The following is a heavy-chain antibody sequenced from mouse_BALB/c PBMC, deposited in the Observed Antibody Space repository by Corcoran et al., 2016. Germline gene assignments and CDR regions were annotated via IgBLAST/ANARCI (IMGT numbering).Heavy chain of an antibody. CDR3: ARGDEYYLDY. V-gene: IGHV1-26*01. Sequence: EVQLQQSGPELVKPGASVKMSCKASGYTFTDYYMKWVEQSHGESREWIGEINPNNGGTSYKQKFKGKATLTADKSSSTAYMQLNSVTSADSAVYYCARGDEYYLDYWGQGTTVTVSS. CDR1: GYTFTDYY. J-gene: IGHJ2*01. D-gene: IGHD2-13*01. CDR2: INPNNGGT.